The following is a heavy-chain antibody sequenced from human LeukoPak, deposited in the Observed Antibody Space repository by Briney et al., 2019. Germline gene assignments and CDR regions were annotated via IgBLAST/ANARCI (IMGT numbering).Heavy chain of an antibody. CDR3: ARGELLDY. Sequence: SETLSLTCTVSGSSISSSSYYWGWIRQPPGKGLEWIGSIYYSGSTYYNPSLKSRVTISVDTSKNQFSLKLSSVAAADTAVYYCARGELLDYWGQGTLVTVSS. J-gene: IGHJ4*02. D-gene: IGHD1-26*01. V-gene: IGHV4-39*01. CDR2: IYYSGST. CDR1: GSSISSSSYY.